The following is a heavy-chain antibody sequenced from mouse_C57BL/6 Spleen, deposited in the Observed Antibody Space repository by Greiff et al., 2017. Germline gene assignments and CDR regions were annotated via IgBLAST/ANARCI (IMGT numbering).Heavy chain of an antibody. J-gene: IGHJ3*01. CDR1: GYTFTDYY. V-gene: IGHV1-76*01. Sequence: QVQLQQSGAELVRPGASVKLSCKASGYTFTDYYINWVKQRPGQGLEWIARIYPGSGNTYYNEKFKGKATLTAEKSSSTAYMQLSSLTSEDSAVYFCAREWNYYGSSPFAYWGQGTLVTVSA. CDR2: IYPGSGNT. CDR3: AREWNYYGSSPFAY. D-gene: IGHD1-1*01.